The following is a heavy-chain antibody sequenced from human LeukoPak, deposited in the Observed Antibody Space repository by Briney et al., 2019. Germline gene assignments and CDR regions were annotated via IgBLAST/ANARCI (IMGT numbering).Heavy chain of an antibody. CDR2: LDDSGNT. V-gene: IGHV4-39*02. CDR1: SGSVRSNYYS. CDR3: ARRLRIGAAEWFDP. Sequence: PSETLSLTCSVSSGSVRSNYYSWAWVRQAPGRGLEWVGCLDDSGNTYYNPSLKSRLTMSVDTSKNHFSLNLKSVAAADTSVYYCARRLRIGAAEWFDPWGQGIMVTVSS. J-gene: IGHJ5*02. D-gene: IGHD2-15*01.